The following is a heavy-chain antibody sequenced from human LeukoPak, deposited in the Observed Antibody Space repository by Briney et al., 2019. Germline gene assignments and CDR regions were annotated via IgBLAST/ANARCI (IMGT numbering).Heavy chain of an antibody. V-gene: IGHV4-30-4*08. CDR1: GGSISSGDYY. J-gene: IGHJ4*02. D-gene: IGHD3-10*01. CDR3: ARVGSDYGSGSYYNAPKTFDY. CDR2: IYYSGST. Sequence: SQTLSLTCTVSGGSISSGDYYWSWIRQPPGKGLEWIGYIYYSGSTYYNPSLKSRVTISVDTSKNQFSLKLSSVTAADTAVCYCARVGSDYGSGSYYNAPKTFDYWGQGTLVTVSS.